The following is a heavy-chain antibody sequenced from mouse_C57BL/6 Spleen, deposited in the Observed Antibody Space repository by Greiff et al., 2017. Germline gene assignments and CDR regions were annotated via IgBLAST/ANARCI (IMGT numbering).Heavy chain of an antibody. Sequence: QVQLQQSDAEWVKLGVPVRIPCKVLGSTSTDHTIHGLNQSPKQGLEGIGYIYPRDGSTKYNEKFKGKATLTADKSSSTAYMQLNSLTSEDSAVYFCARDYGSSYDFDYWGQGTTLTVSS. J-gene: IGHJ2*01. CDR2: IYPRDGST. D-gene: IGHD1-1*01. CDR1: GSTSTDHT. V-gene: IGHV1-78*01. CDR3: ARDYGSSYDFDY.